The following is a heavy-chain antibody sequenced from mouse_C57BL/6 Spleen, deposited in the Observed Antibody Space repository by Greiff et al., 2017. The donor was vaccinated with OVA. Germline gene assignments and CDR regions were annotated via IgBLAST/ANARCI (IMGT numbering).Heavy chain of an antibody. V-gene: IGHV1-82*01. D-gene: IGHD1-1*01. Sequence: VKLVESGPELVKPGASVKISCKASGYAFSSSWMNWVKQRPGKGLEWIGRIYPGDGDTNYNGKFKGKATLTADKSSSTAYMQLSSLTSEDSAVYFCARRDYGSSYAMDYWGQGTSVTVSS. CDR2: IYPGDGDT. J-gene: IGHJ4*01. CDR3: ARRDYGSSYAMDY. CDR1: GYAFSSSW.